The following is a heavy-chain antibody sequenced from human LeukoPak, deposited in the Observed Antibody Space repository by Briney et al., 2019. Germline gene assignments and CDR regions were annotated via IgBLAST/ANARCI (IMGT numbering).Heavy chain of an antibody. CDR1: GFTVTSNY. D-gene: IGHD5-18*01. Sequence: GGFLRLSCAASGFTVTSNYMSWVRQAPGKGLEWVSSISSSSSYIYYADSMKGRFTISRDNAKNSLYLQMNSLRAEDTAVYYCARVGTPMVTIVAPYYMDVWGKGTTVTVSS. CDR3: ARVGTPMVTIVAPYYMDV. J-gene: IGHJ6*03. V-gene: IGHV3-21*01. CDR2: ISSSSSYI.